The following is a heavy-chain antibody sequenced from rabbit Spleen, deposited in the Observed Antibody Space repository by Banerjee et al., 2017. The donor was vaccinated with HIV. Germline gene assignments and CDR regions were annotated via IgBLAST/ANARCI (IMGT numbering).Heavy chain of an antibody. CDR1: GFSFNSGYD. J-gene: IGHJ6*01. Sequence: QEQLVESGGGLVQPEGSLTLTCKASGFSFNSGYDMCWVRQAPGKGLEWIACIDTGSSGFTYFATWAKGRFTCSKTSSTTVTLQMTRLTAADTATYFCARDTGSSFSSYGMDLWGQGTLVTVS. D-gene: IGHD8-1*01. CDR2: IDTGSSGFT. V-gene: IGHV1S45*01. CDR3: ARDTGSSFSSYGMDL.